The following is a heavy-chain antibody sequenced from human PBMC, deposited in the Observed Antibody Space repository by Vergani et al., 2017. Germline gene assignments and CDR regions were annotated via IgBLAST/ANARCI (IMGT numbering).Heavy chain of an antibody. D-gene: IGHD3-22*01. V-gene: IGHV1-69*04. CDR2: IIPILGIA. Sequence: QVQLVQSGAEVKKPGSSVKVSCKASGGTFSSYAISWVRQAPGQGLEWMGRIIPILGIANYAQKFQGRVTLTADKSTSTAYMELSSLRSEDTAVYYCAKDSYYYDSSGYYFPGAFDIWGQGTMVTVSS. J-gene: IGHJ3*02. CDR3: AKDSYYYDSSGYYFPGAFDI. CDR1: GGTFSSYA.